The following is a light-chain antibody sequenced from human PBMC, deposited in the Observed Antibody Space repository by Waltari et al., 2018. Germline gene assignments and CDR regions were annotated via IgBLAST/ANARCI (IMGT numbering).Light chain of an antibody. CDR3: AAWDDSLSGYVV. CDR2: RNK. J-gene: IGLJ2*01. Sequence: QSVLTQPPSASGTPGQRVTISCSGSSSNIGSNYVYWYQQLPGTAPKLLIYRNKQRPSGVPDRFSGSKSGTSSSLAISGLRSEYEADYYCAAWDDSLSGYVVFGGGTKLTVL. V-gene: IGLV1-47*01. CDR1: SSNIGSNY.